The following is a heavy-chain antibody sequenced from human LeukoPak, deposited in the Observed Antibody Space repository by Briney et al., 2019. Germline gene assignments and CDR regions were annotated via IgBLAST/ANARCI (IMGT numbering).Heavy chain of an antibody. Sequence: KASETLSLTCTVSGGSISSSSYYWGWIRQPPGKGLEWIGSIYYSGSTYYNPSLKSRVTISVDTSKNQFSLKLSSVTAADTAVYYCARNEQWLTYYYMDVWGKGTTVTVSS. J-gene: IGHJ6*03. CDR2: IYYSGST. CDR1: GGSISSSSYY. CDR3: ARNEQWLTYYYMDV. V-gene: IGHV4-39*07. D-gene: IGHD6-19*01.